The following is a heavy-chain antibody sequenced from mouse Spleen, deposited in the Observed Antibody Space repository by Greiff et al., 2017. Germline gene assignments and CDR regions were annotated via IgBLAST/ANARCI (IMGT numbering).Heavy chain of an antibody. V-gene: IGHV7-3*01. D-gene: IGHD1-1*01. CDR2: IRNKANGYTT. CDR1: GFTFTDYY. CDR3: ANPYYYGSSYAMDY. J-gene: IGHJ4*01. Sequence: EVKLVESGGGLVQPGGSLSLSCAASGFTFTDYYMSWVRQPPGKALEWLGFIRNKANGYTTEYSASVKGRFTISRDNSQSILYLQMNALRAEDSATYYCANPYYYGSSYAMDYWGQGTSVTVSS.